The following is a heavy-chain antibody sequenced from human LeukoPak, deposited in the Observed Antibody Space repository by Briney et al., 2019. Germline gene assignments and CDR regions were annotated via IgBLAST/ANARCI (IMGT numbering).Heavy chain of an antibody. CDR1: GFTFSSYA. D-gene: IGHD5-12*01. Sequence: PGVSLRLSCAASGFTFSSYAMSWVRQAPGKGLEWVSAISGSGGSTYYADSVKGRFTISRDNSKNTLYLQMNSLRAEDTAVYYCAKTRGYSGYGHFDYWGQGTLVTVSS. V-gene: IGHV3-23*01. CDR3: AKTRGYSGYGHFDY. J-gene: IGHJ4*02. CDR2: ISGSGGST.